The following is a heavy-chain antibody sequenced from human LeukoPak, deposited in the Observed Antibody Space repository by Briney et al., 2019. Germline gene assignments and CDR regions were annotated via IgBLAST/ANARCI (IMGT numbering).Heavy chain of an antibody. D-gene: IGHD3-16*02. Sequence: SETLSLTCTVSGGSISSSSYYWGWIRQPPGKGLEWIGYIYYSGSTNYNPSLKSRVTISVDTSKNQFSLKLSSVTAADTAVYYCARDYVWGSYRPQYYFDYWGQGTLVTVSS. V-gene: IGHV4-61*01. CDR1: GGSISSSSYY. CDR2: IYYSGST. J-gene: IGHJ4*02. CDR3: ARDYVWGSYRPQYYFDY.